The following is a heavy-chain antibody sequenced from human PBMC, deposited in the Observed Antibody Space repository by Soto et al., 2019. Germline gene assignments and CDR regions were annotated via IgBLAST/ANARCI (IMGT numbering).Heavy chain of an antibody. J-gene: IGHJ4*01. CDR1: GYTFTSYD. Sequence: ASEKVSCKASGYTFTSYDIYWVRQATGQGLEWMGWMNPSTGNSGYAQKFQGRVTMTSDTSISTAHMELSSLRSEDTAVYYCARRAETNGWNGFGADKYYFDFWG. CDR3: ARRAETNGWNGFGADKYYFDF. CDR2: MNPSTGNS. D-gene: IGHD1-1*01. V-gene: IGHV1-8*01.